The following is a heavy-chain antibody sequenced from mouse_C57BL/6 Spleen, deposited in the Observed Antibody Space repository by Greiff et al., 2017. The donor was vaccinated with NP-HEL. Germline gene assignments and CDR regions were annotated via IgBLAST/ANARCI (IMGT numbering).Heavy chain of an antibody. CDR1: EYEFPSHD. CDR2: INSDGGST. V-gene: IGHV5-2*03. CDR3: ARRGDDGGCAY. D-gene: IGHD2-12*01. Sequence: EVMLVESGGGLVQPGESLKLSCESNEYEFPSHDMSWVRKTPEKRLELVAAINSDGGSTYYPDTMERRFIISRDNTKKTLYLQMSSLRSEDAAVYYCARRGDDGGCAYWGQGTLVTVSA. J-gene: IGHJ3*01.